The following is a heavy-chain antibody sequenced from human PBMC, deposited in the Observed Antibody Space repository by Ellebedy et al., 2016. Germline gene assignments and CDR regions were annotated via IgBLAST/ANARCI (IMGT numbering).Heavy chain of an antibody. V-gene: IGHV3-23*01. CDR1: GFSFSNYF. CDR2: ISGDGDNT. Sequence: GESLKISXATSGFSFSNYFMTWIRRAPGKGLEWISTISGDGDNTFSADSVKGRFTISRDNSRNTLYLQMDSLRAADTAVYYCYYGHYSGYWGQGTLVTVSS. CDR3: YYGHYSGY. D-gene: IGHD4-17*01. J-gene: IGHJ4*02.